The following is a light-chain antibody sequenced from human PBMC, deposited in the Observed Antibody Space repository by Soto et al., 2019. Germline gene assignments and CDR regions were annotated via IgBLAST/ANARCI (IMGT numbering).Light chain of an antibody. V-gene: IGKV1-5*01. J-gene: IGKJ1*01. CDR1: QSISSW. CDR2: DAS. CDR3: QQYNSYTWT. Sequence: DINMSKSPSTLSASEGDRVTITCRASQSISSWLAWYQQKPGKAPKLLIYDASSLESGVPSRFSGSGSGTEFTLTISSLQPDDFATYYCQQYNSYTWTFGQGTKVDI.